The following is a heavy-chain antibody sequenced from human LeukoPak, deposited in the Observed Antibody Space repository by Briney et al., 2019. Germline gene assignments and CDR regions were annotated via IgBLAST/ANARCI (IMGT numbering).Heavy chain of an antibody. D-gene: IGHD5-18*01. CDR1: GFTFSSYA. CDR2: IKQDGSEK. Sequence: PGGSLRLSCAASGFTFSSYAMNWIRQAPGKGLEWVANIKQDGSEKYYVDSVKGRFTISRDNAKNSLYLQMNSLRAEDTAVYYCARASYGYGPFDCWGQGTLVTVSS. CDR3: ARASYGYGPFDC. J-gene: IGHJ4*02. V-gene: IGHV3-7*04.